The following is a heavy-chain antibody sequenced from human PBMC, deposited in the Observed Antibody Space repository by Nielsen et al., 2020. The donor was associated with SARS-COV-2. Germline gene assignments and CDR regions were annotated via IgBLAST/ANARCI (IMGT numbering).Heavy chain of an antibody. V-gene: IGHV4-31*03. J-gene: IGHJ2*01. CDR1: GGSISSGDYY. CDR3: ARPDYGDYRYWYFDL. D-gene: IGHD4-17*01. Sequence: SETLSLTCTVSGGSISSGDYYWNWIRQHPGKGLEWIGNISYSGRTLYNPSLKSRVAISVDTSKNQFSLKLSSVTAADTAVYYCARPDYGDYRYWYFDLWGRGTLVTVSS. CDR2: ISYSGRT.